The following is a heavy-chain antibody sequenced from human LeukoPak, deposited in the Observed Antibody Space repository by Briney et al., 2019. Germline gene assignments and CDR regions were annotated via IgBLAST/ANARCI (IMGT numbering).Heavy chain of an antibody. Sequence: GGSLRLSCAASGFTLHDYSMHWVRQTPGKGLEWLSVISGDGVTTHYADSVKGRFTISRDNGKNSLYLQMDSLSVEDTAVYFCAKGVNTVSFTFDYWGQGTLVTVSS. CDR1: GFTLHDYS. CDR3: AKGVNTVSFTFDY. V-gene: IGHV3-43*02. D-gene: IGHD3-22*01. CDR2: ISGDGVTT. J-gene: IGHJ4*02.